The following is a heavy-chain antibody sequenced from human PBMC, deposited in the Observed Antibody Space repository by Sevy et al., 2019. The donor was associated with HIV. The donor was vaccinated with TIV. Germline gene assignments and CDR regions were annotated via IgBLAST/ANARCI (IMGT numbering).Heavy chain of an antibody. V-gene: IGHV3-30*18. CDR2: ISYDGSQK. CDR1: GFNFSSHG. Sequence: GGSLRLSCAASGFNFSSHGIHWVRQAPGKGLEWVAVISYDGSQKYYADSIKGRFTISRDNSKNTLYLQMNSLRPEDMALYYCAKEGIPSGPRLLWFAELLYQFDFWGQGTLVTVSS. J-gene: IGHJ4*02. CDR3: AKEGIPSGPRLLWFAELLYQFDF. D-gene: IGHD3-10*01.